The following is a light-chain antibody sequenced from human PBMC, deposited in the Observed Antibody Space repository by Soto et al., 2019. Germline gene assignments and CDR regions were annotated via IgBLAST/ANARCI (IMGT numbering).Light chain of an antibody. CDR3: SSYSSSSTLWV. CDR1: SSDVGGYNF. J-gene: IGLJ3*02. V-gene: IGLV2-14*01. Sequence: QSVLTQPASVSGSPGQSIIISCTGTSSDVGGYNFVSWYQQHPGKAPKLMISDVSNRPSGVSNRFSGSKSGNTASLTISGLQPEDEADYYCSSYSSSSTLWVFGGGTKVTVL. CDR2: DVS.